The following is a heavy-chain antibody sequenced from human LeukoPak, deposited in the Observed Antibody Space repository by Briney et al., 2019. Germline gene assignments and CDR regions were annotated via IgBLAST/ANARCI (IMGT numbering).Heavy chain of an antibody. V-gene: IGHV1-2*02. Sequence: ASVKVSCEASGYIFTDYYMHWVRQAPGQGPEWMGWINPNSGGTVFAQKFQGRVTMTRDTSISTAYMELSRLRSDDTAVYICARVRYDSSGYYDYWGQGTLVTVSS. J-gene: IGHJ4*02. D-gene: IGHD3-22*01. CDR1: GYIFTDYY. CDR2: INPNSGGT. CDR3: ARVRYDSSGYYDY.